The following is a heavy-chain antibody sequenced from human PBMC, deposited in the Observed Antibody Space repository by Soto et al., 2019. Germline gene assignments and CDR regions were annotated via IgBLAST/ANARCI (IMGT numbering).Heavy chain of an antibody. D-gene: IGHD3-3*01. Sequence: ETLSLTRTVSGGPSSIYYWSLILQPPGKGLEWIGYIYYSGSTNYNPSLKSRVTISVDTSKNQFSLKLSSVTAADTAVYYCARGGVGAIFGALGVPYGMDVWGQGTTVTVSS. CDR1: GGPSSIYY. CDR3: ARGGVGAIFGALGVPYGMDV. J-gene: IGHJ6*02. V-gene: IGHV4-59*01. CDR2: IYYSGST.